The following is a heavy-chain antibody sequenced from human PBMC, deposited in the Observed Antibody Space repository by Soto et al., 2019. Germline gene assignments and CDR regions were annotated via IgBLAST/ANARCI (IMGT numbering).Heavy chain of an antibody. CDR2: IYHSGST. Sequence: SETLSLTCAVSGGSISSGGYSWSWIRQPPGKGLEWIGYIYHSGSTYYNPSLKSRVTISVDRSKNQFSLKLSSVTAADTAVYYCARSYNWNYVGLFDYWGQGTLVTVSS. CDR1: GGSISSGGYS. J-gene: IGHJ4*02. CDR3: ARSYNWNYVGLFDY. D-gene: IGHD1-7*01. V-gene: IGHV4-30-2*01.